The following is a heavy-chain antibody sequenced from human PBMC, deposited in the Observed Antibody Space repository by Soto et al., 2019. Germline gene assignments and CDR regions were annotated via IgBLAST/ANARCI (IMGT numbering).Heavy chain of an antibody. Sequence: SETLSLTCTVSGGSLDTYYWTWIRHPPGKGLEWSGYIYSSGSTNYNPSLKSRVTMSVDTSKNQFFLNLRSVTPADTAIYYGGRARYNWNFWGQGAMVTVSS. D-gene: IGHD1-20*01. CDR2: IYSSGST. J-gene: IGHJ4*02. CDR1: GGSLDTYY. V-gene: IGHV4-59*01. CDR3: GRARYNWNF.